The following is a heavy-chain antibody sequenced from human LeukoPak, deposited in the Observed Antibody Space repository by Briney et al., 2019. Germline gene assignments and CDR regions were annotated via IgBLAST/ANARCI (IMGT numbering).Heavy chain of an antibody. D-gene: IGHD6-19*01. CDR2: ISYDGSNK. CDR3: AKSVFGGWSDY. CDR1: GITFSASG. V-gene: IGHV3-30-3*02. Sequence: GGSLRLSCTASGITFSASGMHWVRQAPGKGLEWVAVISYDGSNKYYADSAKGRFTISRDNSKNTLYLQMNSLRAEDTAVYYCAKSVFGGWSDYWGQGTLVTVSS. J-gene: IGHJ4*02.